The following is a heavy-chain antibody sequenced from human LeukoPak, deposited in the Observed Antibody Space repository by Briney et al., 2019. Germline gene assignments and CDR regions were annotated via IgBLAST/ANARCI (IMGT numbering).Heavy chain of an antibody. J-gene: IGHJ4*02. D-gene: IGHD3-3*01. CDR2: IIPIFGTA. V-gene: IGHV1-69*01. Sequence: GSSVKVSCKAAGDTFSSYAISWVRQAPGQGLEWMGGIIPIFGTANYAQKFQGRVTITADESTSTAYMELSSLRSEDTAVYYCARDLRDFWSGLQFDYWGQGTLVTVSS. CDR1: GDTFSSYA. CDR3: ARDLRDFWSGLQFDY.